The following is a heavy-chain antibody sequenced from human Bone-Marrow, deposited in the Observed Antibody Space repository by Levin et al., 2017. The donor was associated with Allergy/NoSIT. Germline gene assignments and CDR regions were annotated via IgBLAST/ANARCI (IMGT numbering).Heavy chain of an antibody. Sequence: ASVKVSCKASGYTFTSYGISWVRQAPGQGLEWMGWISAYNGNTNYAQKLQGRVTMTTDTSTSTAYMELRSLRSDDTAVYYCARENYYDSSGYLAYFDYWGQGTLVTVSS. CDR2: ISAYNGNT. CDR1: GYTFTSYG. V-gene: IGHV1-18*01. J-gene: IGHJ4*02. D-gene: IGHD3-22*01. CDR3: ARENYYDSSGYLAYFDY.